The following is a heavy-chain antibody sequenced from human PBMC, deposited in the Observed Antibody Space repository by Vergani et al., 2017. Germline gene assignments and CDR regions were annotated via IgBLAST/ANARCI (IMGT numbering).Heavy chain of an antibody. V-gene: IGHV7-4-1*02. CDR1: GYTFTSYA. CDR2: INTNTVNP. CDR3: ARGSPSAFLPYCSSTSCYYNWFDP. J-gene: IGHJ5*02. Sequence: QVQLVQSGSELKKPGASVKVSCKASGYTFTSYAMNWVRQAPGQGLEWLGWINTNTVNPTYAQGFTGRFVFSLDTSVSTAYQQISSLKAEDTTMYYCARGSPSAFLPYCSSTSCYYNWFDPWGQGTLVTVSS. D-gene: IGHD2-2*01.